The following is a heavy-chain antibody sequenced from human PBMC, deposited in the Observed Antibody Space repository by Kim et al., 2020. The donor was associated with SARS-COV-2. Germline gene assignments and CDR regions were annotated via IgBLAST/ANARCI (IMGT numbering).Heavy chain of an antibody. CDR3: PILAGAFDI. J-gene: IGHJ3*02. CDR1: GFTFSSYA. CDR2: ISYDGSNK. V-gene: IGHV3-30-3*01. Sequence: GGSLRLSCAASGFTFSSYAMHWVRQAPGKGLEWVAVISYDGSNKYYADSVKGRFTISRDNSKNTLYLQMNSLRAEDTAVYYCPILAGAFDIWGQGTMVTVSS. D-gene: IGHD3-9*01.